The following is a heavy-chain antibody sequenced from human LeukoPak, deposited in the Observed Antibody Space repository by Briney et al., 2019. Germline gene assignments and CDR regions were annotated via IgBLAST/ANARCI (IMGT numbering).Heavy chain of an antibody. CDR1: GFTFSSYA. CDR2: ISYDGGNK. V-gene: IGHV3-30*04. CDR3: ARATTLPDYYDSSGYYYYFDY. Sequence: GRSLRLSCAASGFTFSSYAMHWVRQAPGKGLEWVAVISYDGGNKYYADSVKGRFTISRDNSKNTLYLQMNSLRAEDTAVYYCARATTLPDYYDSSGYYYYFDYWGQGTLVTVSS. D-gene: IGHD3-22*01. J-gene: IGHJ4*02.